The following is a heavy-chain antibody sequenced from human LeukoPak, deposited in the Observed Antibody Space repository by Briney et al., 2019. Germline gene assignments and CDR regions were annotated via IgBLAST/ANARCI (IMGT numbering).Heavy chain of an antibody. CDR1: GGSFSGYC. CDR3: ARAGYGVFDY. Sequence: SETLSLTCAVYGGSFSGYCWSWIRQPPGKGLEWIGEINHSGSTNYNPSLKSRVTISVDTSKNQFSLKLSSVTAADTAVYYCARAGYGVFDYWGQGTLVTVSS. CDR2: INHSGST. V-gene: IGHV4-34*01. D-gene: IGHD5-12*01. J-gene: IGHJ4*02.